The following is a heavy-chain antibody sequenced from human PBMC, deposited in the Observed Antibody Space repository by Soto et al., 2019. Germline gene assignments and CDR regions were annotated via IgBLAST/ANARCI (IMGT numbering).Heavy chain of an antibody. CDR1: GGSISSYY. D-gene: IGHD2-15*01. V-gene: IGHV4-59*08. CDR2: IYYSGTT. J-gene: IGHJ6*02. Sequence: QVQLQESGPGLVRPSETLSLICTVSGGSISSYYWSWIRQPPGKGLEWIGYIYYSGTTRYNPSLKSRVNRSVDTSKNQFSRKLSSLTAADTAVYHCARHVPYCSDSSHCAYGLDVWGQGTTVTVSS. CDR3: ARHVPYCSDSSHCAYGLDV.